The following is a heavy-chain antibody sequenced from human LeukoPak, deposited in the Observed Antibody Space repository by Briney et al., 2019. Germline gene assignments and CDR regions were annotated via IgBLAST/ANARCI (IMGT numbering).Heavy chain of an antibody. CDR1: GFSFSSFY. D-gene: IGHD3-10*01. Sequence: GGSLRLSCAASGFSFSSFYMHWVRQAPGKGLEWVAFISYDGSVKNFADSVKGRFTISRDSSKNTLYLRMNSLRADDTALYYCAKDEDWASGHYLDYWGQGTLVTVSS. CDR3: AKDEDWASGHYLDY. V-gene: IGHV3-30*18. CDR2: ISYDGSVK. J-gene: IGHJ4*02.